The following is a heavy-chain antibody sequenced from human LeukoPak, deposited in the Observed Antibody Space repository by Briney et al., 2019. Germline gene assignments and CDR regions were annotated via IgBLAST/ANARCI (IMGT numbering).Heavy chain of an antibody. D-gene: IGHD5-12*01. V-gene: IGHV1-18*04. CDR1: GYTFTSYY. J-gene: IGHJ4*02. CDR3: ARSPPLMGYSGYGGSPNFDY. CDR2: ISAYNGNT. Sequence: ASVKVSCKASGYTFTSYYMHWVRQAPGQGLEWMGWISAYNGNTNYAQKLQGRVTMTTDTSTSTAYMELRSLRSDDTAVYYCARSPPLMGYSGYGGSPNFDYWGQGTLVTVSS.